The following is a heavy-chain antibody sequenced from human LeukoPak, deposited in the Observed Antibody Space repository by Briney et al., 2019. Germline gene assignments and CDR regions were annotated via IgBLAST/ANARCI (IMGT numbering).Heavy chain of an antibody. CDR3: ARLGEWEPFDY. CDR1: GYTYSNYW. V-gene: IGHV5-51*01. D-gene: IGHD1-26*01. Sequence: GESLKISCQSSGYTYSNYWIGWVRQMPGKGLEWMGIIYPGDSDTRYSPSFQGQVTISADKSIRTVYLQWSSLKASDTAMYYRARLGEWEPFDYWGQGTLVTVSS. J-gene: IGHJ4*02. CDR2: IYPGDSDT.